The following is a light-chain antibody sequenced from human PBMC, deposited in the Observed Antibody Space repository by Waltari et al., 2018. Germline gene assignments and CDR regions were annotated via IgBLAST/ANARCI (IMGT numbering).Light chain of an antibody. CDR3: HQYKTYPHT. Sequence: DIQMTQSPSSLSASVGDRVTITCRASQGITSYLAWFQQKPGKAPKSLIYAAFNLQSGFPSRFSGSGSGTDFTLTISSLQPEDFATYDCHQYKTYPHTFGQGTKVEIK. CDR1: QGITSY. CDR2: AAF. J-gene: IGKJ1*01. V-gene: IGKV1-16*01.